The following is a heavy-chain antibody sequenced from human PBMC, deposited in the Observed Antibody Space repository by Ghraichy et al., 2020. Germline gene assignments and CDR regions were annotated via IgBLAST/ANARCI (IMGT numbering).Heavy chain of an antibody. CDR2: IYHSGSA. D-gene: IGHD3-10*01. CDR3: ARLEWGGSGICWFDP. Sequence: SETLSLTCAVSGGSISSSNWWSWVRQPPGKGLEWIGEIYHSGSANYNPSLKSRVTISVDTSKNQFSLKLTYVTAADTAVYYCARLEWGGSGICWFDPWGQGALVTVSS. J-gene: IGHJ5*02. V-gene: IGHV4-4*02. CDR1: GGSISSSNW.